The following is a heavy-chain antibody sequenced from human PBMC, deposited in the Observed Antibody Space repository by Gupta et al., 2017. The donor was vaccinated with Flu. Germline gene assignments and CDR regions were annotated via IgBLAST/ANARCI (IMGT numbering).Heavy chain of an antibody. CDR3: ARDHGGLVYRQLWLTGDAFDI. CDR2: INHSGST. D-gene: IGHD5-18*01. J-gene: IGHJ3*02. Sequence: QVQLQQWGAGLLKPSETLSLTCAVYGGSFSGYYWSWIRPPPATGLEWIGEINHSGSTNSNPSLKSRVTISVDTSKNQFSLKLSSVTAAETAVYYCARDHGGLVYRQLWLTGDAFDIWGQGTMVTVSS. V-gene: IGHV4-34*01. CDR1: GGSFSGYY.